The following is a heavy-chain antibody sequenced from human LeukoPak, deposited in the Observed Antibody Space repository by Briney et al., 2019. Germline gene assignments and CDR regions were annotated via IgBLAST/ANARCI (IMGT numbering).Heavy chain of an antibody. J-gene: IGHJ5*02. CDR2: ISGSGGST. CDR3: ARDKGYCSGGSCYLTNWFDP. CDR1: GFTFSSYA. V-gene: IGHV3-23*01. Sequence: GGSLRLSCAASGFTFSSYAMSWVRQAPGKGLEWVSAISGSGGSTYYADSVKGRFTISRDNAKNTLYLQMNSLRAEDTAVYYCARDKGYCSGGSCYLTNWFDPWGQGTLVTVSS. D-gene: IGHD2-15*01.